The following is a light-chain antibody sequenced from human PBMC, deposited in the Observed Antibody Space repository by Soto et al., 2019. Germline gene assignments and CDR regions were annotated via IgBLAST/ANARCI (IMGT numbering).Light chain of an antibody. CDR1: QYINTR. CDR3: QHFGGTTFT. Sequence: EIVLTQSPGTLSSFPGDRVTLSCRASQYINTRLAWYQHRPGQAPRLLIYQTSIRAAGIPARFSGSGSGTDFTLSISRLEPEDFAVYYCQHFGGTTFTFGQGTRLEIK. J-gene: IGKJ5*01. V-gene: IGKV3-20*01. CDR2: QTS.